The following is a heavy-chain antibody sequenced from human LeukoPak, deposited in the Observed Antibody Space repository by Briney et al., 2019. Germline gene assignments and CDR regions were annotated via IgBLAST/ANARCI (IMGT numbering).Heavy chain of an antibody. CDR3: ARDGGDFDY. CDR2: ISSSSTII. V-gene: IGHV3-48*01. J-gene: IGHJ4*02. D-gene: IGHD3-10*01. Sequence: GGSLRLSCVASGFTFSFYSMNWVRQAPGKGLEWVSYISSSSTIIYYADSVKGRFTISRDNARNSLYLQMNSLRAEDTAVYFCARDGGDFDYWGQGTLVTVSS. CDR1: GFTFSFYS.